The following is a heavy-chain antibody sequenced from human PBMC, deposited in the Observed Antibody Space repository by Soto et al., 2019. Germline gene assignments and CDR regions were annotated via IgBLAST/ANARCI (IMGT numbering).Heavy chain of an antibody. V-gene: IGHV4-34*01. CDR1: GGSFSGYY. J-gene: IGHJ6*03. CDR2: INQSGST. D-gene: IGHD4-17*01. Sequence: QVQLQQWGAGLLKPSETLSLTCAVYGGSFSGYYWSWIRQPPGKGLEWSGEINQSGSTNYNPSLKSRVTISVDTSKNQFSLKLSSVTAADTALYYCARGRVTTVPYYYMDVWGKGTTVTVSS. CDR3: ARGRVTTVPYYYMDV.